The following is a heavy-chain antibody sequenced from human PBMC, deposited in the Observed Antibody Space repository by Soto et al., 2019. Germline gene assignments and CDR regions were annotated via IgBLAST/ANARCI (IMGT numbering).Heavy chain of an antibody. J-gene: IGHJ5*02. D-gene: IGHD2-8*01. CDR3: AKDGAPFSMVYAHNWFDP. CDR2: ISGSGGST. Sequence: GGSLRLSCAASGFTFSSYAMSWVRQAPGKGLEWVSAISGSGGSTYYADSVKGRFTISRDNSKNTLYLQMNSLRAEDTAVYYCAKDGAPFSMVYAHNWFDPWGQGTLVTVSS. V-gene: IGHV3-23*01. CDR1: GFTFSSYA.